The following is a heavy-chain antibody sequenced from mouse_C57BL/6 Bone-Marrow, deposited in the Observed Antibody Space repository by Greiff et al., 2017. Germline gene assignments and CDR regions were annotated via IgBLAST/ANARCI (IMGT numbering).Heavy chain of an antibody. CDR1: GYAFSSSW. CDR2: IYPGDGDT. V-gene: IGHV1-82*01. CDR3: ARYYYARSPYYYAMDY. J-gene: IGHJ4*01. D-gene: IGHD1-1*01. Sequence: VQLQQSGPELVKPGASVKISCKASGYAFSSSWMNWVKQRPGKGLEWIGRIYPGDGDTNYNGKFKGKATLTADQSSSTAYMQLSSLTSEDSAVYFYARYYYARSPYYYAMDYWGQGTSVTVSS.